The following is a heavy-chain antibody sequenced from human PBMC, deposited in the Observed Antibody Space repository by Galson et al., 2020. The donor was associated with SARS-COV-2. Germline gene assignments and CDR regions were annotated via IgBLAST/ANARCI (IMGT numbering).Heavy chain of an antibody. D-gene: IGHD3-3*01. CDR1: GDSISGNSYY. V-gene: IGHV4-39*07. CDR2: IYYSGTT. Sequence: SETLSLTCSVTGDSISGNSYYWGWIRQSPGKGLEWIGSIYYSGTTHYSPSLKSRVTISLDTSMNQFSLKVSSVTAADTAVYYCVRVEGPGPYYYYSYYMDVWGKGTTVIVSS. J-gene: IGHJ6*03. CDR3: VRVEGPGPYYYYSYYMDV.